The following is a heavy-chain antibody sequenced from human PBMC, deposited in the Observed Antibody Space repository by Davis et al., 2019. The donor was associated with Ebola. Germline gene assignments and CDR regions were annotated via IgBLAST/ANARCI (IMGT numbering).Heavy chain of an antibody. CDR2: INHSGST. J-gene: IGHJ5*02. CDR1: GGSISSDNW. Sequence: SETLSLTCDVSGGSISSDNWWNWVRQPPGKGLEWIGEINHSGSTNYNPSLKSRVTISVDTSKNQFSLKLSSVTAADTAVYYCARVRGIYCSSTSCYNNWFDPWGQGTLVTVSS. V-gene: IGHV4-4*02. D-gene: IGHD2-2*01. CDR3: ARVRGIYCSSTSCYNNWFDP.